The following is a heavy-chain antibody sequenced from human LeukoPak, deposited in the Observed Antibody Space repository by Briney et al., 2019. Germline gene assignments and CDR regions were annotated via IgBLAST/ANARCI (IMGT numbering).Heavy chain of an antibody. CDR1: GGSISSSSYY. V-gene: IGHV4-39*01. CDR2: IYYSGST. CDR3: ASHGPVYYYYGMDV. Sequence: SETLSLTCTVSGGSISSSSYYWGWIRQPPGKGLEWIGSIYYSGSTYYNPSLKSRVTILVDTSKNQFSLKLSSVTAADTAVYYCASHGPVYYYYGMDVWGQGTTVTVSS. J-gene: IGHJ6*02.